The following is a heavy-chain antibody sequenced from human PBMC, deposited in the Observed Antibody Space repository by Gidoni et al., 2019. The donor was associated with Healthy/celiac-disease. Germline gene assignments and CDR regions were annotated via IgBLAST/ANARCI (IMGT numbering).Heavy chain of an antibody. CDR3: AKDRAFGVVNPVDV. Sequence: EVPLLESGGGLVQPGGSLSLSCAASGFTFSSYAISWVRQAPGKGLEWVSVISGSGGSTYYADSVKGRFTISRDNSENTLYLQMNSLRAEDTAVYYCAKDRAFGVVNPVDVWGQGTLVTVSS. CDR1: GFTFSSYA. V-gene: IGHV3-23*01. D-gene: IGHD3-3*01. CDR2: ISGSGGST. J-gene: IGHJ4*02.